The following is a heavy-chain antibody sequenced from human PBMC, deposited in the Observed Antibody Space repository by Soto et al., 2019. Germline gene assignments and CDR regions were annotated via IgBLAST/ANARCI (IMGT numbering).Heavy chain of an antibody. Sequence: GGSLRLSCAASGFTVSNDYMSWVRQAPGKGVEWISLIVNGGATYYTDSVKGRFTISRDSAKNTLYLQMNNLRAEDTAVYYCVLDQTSWGPGTLVTVSS. V-gene: IGHV3-66*01. J-gene: IGHJ5*02. CDR2: IVNGGAT. CDR1: GFTVSNDY. CDR3: VLDQTS.